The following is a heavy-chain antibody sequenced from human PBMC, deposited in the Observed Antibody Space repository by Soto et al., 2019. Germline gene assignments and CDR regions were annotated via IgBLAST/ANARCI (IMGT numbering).Heavy chain of an antibody. CDR1: GYTFTGYY. D-gene: IGHD3-22*01. V-gene: IGHV1-2*02. CDR3: ARRLVVVIKSNYYYYGMDV. J-gene: IGHJ6*02. Sequence: GASVKVSCKASGYTFTGYYMHWVRQAPGQELEWMGWINPNSGGTNYAQKFQGRVTMTRDTSISTAYMELSRLRSDDTAVYYCARRLVVVIKSNYYYYGMDVWGQGTTVTVSS. CDR2: INPNSGGT.